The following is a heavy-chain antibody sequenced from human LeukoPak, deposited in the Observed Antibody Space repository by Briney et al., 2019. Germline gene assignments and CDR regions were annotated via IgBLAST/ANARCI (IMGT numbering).Heavy chain of an antibody. CDR1: GGSISSGDYY. D-gene: IGHD6-13*01. CDR3: ASIAAAATYYYYGMDV. CDR2: IYYSGST. V-gene: IGHV4-30-4*01. Sequence: TXQTLSLTCTVSGGSISSGDYYWSWIRQPPGKGLEWIGYIYYSGSTYYNPSLKSRVTISVDTSKNQFSLKLSSVTAADTAVYYCASIAAAATYYYYGMDVWGQGTTVTVSS. J-gene: IGHJ6*02.